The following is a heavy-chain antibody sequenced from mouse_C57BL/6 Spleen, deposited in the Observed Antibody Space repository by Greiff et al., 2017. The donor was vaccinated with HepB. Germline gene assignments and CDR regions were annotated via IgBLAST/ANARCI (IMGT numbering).Heavy chain of an antibody. Sequence: VQLQQSGPGMVKPSQSLSLTCTVTGYSITSGYDWHWIRHFPGNKLEWMGYISYSGSTNYNPSLKSRISITHDTSKNHFFLKLNSVTTEDTATYYCARDNYGSSFDVWGTGTTVTVSS. CDR2: ISYSGST. CDR1: GYSITSGYD. J-gene: IGHJ1*03. CDR3: ARDNYGSSFDV. D-gene: IGHD1-1*01. V-gene: IGHV3-1*01.